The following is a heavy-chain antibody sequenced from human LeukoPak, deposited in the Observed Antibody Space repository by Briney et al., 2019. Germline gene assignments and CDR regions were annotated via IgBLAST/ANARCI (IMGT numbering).Heavy chain of an antibody. V-gene: IGHV3-13*01. CDR2: VGIAADT. CDR3: VRQKKSHGNFDY. D-gene: IGHD1-26*01. CDR1: GFTFSDHA. J-gene: IGHJ4*02. Sequence: GGSLRLSCAASGFTFSDHAMHWVRQAPGKGLEWVSAVGIAADTFYPGSVKGRFTISRESAKNSLYLQMNSLRVEDTAVYYCVRQKKSHGNFDYWGQETLVTVSS.